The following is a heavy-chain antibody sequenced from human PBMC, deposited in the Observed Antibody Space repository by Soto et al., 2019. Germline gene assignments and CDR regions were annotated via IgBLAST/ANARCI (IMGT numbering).Heavy chain of an antibody. CDR1: GFTFSSYG. CDR2: ISYDGSNK. Sequence: QVQLVESGGGVVQPGRSLRLSCAVSGFTFSSYGMHCVRQAPGKGLEWVAVISYDGSNKYYADSVKGRFTISRDNSKNTLYLQMNSLRAEDTAVYYCAKDGEYYYGSGTEGMDVWGQGTTVTVSS. J-gene: IGHJ6*02. CDR3: AKDGEYYYGSGTEGMDV. V-gene: IGHV3-30*18. D-gene: IGHD3-10*01.